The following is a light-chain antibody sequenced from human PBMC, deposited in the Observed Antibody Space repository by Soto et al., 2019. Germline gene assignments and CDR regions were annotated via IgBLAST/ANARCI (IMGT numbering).Light chain of an antibody. CDR2: GAS. Sequence: VRITHSQSSLSASVGDTITITCRPSRTINTYSNWFQQQPGAPPRLLIYGASTLHDGVPSRFSGSGSGADFTLTSSGLQPEDFASYHCHQTDSDISFGRGTKVDIK. V-gene: IGKV1-39*01. CDR1: RTINTY. CDR3: HQTDSDIS. J-gene: IGKJ4*01.